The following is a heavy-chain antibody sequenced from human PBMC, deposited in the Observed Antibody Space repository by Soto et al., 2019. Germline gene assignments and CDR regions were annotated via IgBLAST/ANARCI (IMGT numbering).Heavy chain of an antibody. J-gene: IGHJ3*02. Sequence: PGGSLRLSCAASGFTFSDYYMTWIRQAPGKGLEWVSYISSSGTGIYYPDSVKGRFTISRDNAKNSLYLQMSSLRAEDTAVYYCARAYSDDFDIWGQGTMVTVSS. CDR1: GFTFSDYY. CDR3: ARAYSDDFDI. V-gene: IGHV3-11*01. CDR2: ISSSGTGI. D-gene: IGHD2-15*01.